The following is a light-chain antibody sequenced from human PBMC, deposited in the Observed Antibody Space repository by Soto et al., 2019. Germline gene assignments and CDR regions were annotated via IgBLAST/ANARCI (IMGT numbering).Light chain of an antibody. CDR2: GAS. CDR1: QSVSNN. J-gene: IGKJ2*01. Sequence: EVVLTQSPVTLSVSPGERATLSCRASQSVSNNLAWYQQKPGQAPRLLIYGASTRATGIPARFSGSGSGTEFTLPISSLQSEDFAVYYCQQYNNWYPFGQGTKLEIK. V-gene: IGKV3-15*01. CDR3: QQYNNWYP.